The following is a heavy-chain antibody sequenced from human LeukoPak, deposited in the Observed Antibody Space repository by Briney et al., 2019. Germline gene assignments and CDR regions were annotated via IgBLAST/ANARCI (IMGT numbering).Heavy chain of an antibody. Sequence: PSETLSLTCTVSGGSISNYYWSWIRQPPGKGLEWIGYIYYSGSTNYNPSLKSRVTIAVDTSKNQFSLKLSSVTPTDTAVYYCARKGTTITYQHYFDPWGQGTLVTVSS. CDR3: ARKGTTITYQHYFDP. CDR1: GGSISNYY. J-gene: IGHJ5*02. V-gene: IGHV4-59*01. D-gene: IGHD2-2*01. CDR2: IYYSGST.